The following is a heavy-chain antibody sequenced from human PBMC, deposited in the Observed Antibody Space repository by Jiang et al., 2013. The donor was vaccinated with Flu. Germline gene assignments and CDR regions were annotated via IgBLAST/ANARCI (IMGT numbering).Heavy chain of an antibody. CDR3: TRHLTHSYSAALDH. Sequence: QLVESGAEVKKAGEPLKIPCQGSGYVFANYWVDWVRQVPGKGLEWMGSIYPGNSDIRYSPSFQGQVTISADTSIGVAFLQWSSLKASDTAIYYCTRHLTHSYSAALDHWGQGSLVIVSS. CDR1: GYVFANYW. D-gene: IGHD3-10*01. V-gene: IGHV5-51*01. J-gene: IGHJ4*02. CDR2: IYPGNSDI.